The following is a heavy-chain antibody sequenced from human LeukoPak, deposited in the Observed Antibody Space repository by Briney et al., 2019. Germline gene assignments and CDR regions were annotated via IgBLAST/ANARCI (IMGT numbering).Heavy chain of an antibody. D-gene: IGHD3-16*01. J-gene: IGHJ4*02. CDR2: INPNSGGT. CDR1: GYTFTGYY. V-gene: IGHV1-2*02. CDR3: ARDKGQDGVWGTFVY. Sequence: ASVKVSCKASGYTFTGYYMHWVRQAPGQGLEWMGWINPNSGGTNYAQKFQGRVTMTRDTSISTAYMELSRLRSDATAVYYCARDKGQDGVWGTFVYWGQGTLVTVSS.